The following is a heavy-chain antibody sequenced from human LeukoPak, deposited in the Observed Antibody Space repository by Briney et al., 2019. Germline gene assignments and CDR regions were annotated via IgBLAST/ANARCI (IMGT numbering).Heavy chain of an antibody. CDR3: ARDSSSWYATGSRYYYYYYMDV. J-gene: IGHJ6*03. V-gene: IGHV1-69*05. CDR2: IIPIFGTA. CDR1: GGTFSFYA. D-gene: IGHD6-13*01. Sequence: SVKVSCKASGGTFSFYAINWVRQAPGQGLEWMGGIIPIFGTANYAQKFQGRVTITTDESTSTAYMELSSLRSEDTAVYYCARDSSSWYATGSRYYYYYYMDVWGKGTTVTVSS.